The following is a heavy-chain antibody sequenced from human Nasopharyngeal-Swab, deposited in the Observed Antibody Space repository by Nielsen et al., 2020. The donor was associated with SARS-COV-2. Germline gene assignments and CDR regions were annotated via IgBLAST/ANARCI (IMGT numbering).Heavy chain of an antibody. CDR3: ARTFCTTSSCSYYFDS. V-gene: IGHV4-59*12. Sequence: SETLSLTCSVSGGSNSRYYWSWVRQSPGKGLEWIGNMYKSGNTNYNPSLKSRVSISLDTSKNQVSLKVSSVTAADTAVYYCARTFCTTSSCSYYFDSWGQGNLVTVSS. CDR2: MYKSGNT. CDR1: GGSNSRYY. J-gene: IGHJ4*02. D-gene: IGHD2-2*01.